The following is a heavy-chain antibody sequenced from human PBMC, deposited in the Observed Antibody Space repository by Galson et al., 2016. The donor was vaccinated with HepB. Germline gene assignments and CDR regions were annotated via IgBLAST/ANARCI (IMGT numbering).Heavy chain of an antibody. J-gene: IGHJ4*02. CDR2: IYYIGST. V-gene: IGHV4-31*03. D-gene: IGHD6-19*01. Sequence: TLSLTCTVSGGSISSGNYYWSWVRQHPGKGLEWIGYIYYIGSTYYNPSLKSRVTISVDTSKNQFSLKLTSVTAADTAVYYCARDPLAVVGTPDGTGDYWGQGTLVTVSS. CDR3: ARDPLAVVGTPDGTGDY. CDR1: GGSISSGNYY.